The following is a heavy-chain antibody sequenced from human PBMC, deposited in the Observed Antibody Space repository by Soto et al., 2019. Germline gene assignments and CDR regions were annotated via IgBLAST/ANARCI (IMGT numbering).Heavy chain of an antibody. V-gene: IGHV1-18*01. CDR2: ISAYNGNT. CDR1: GYTFTSYG. D-gene: IGHD3-22*01. Sequence: GASVKVSCKASGYTFTSYGISWVRQAPGQGLEWMGWISAYNGNTNYAQKLQGRVTMTTDTSTSTAYMELRSLRSDDTAVYYCARVQGDSSGYYYTYYWYFDLWGRGTLVTVS. CDR3: ARVQGDSSGYYYTYYWYFDL. J-gene: IGHJ2*01.